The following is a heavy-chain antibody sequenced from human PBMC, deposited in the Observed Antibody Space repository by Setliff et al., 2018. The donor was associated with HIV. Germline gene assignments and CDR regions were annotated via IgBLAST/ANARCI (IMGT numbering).Heavy chain of an antibody. CDR2: INPSSGST. CDR3: ARQLSNSLES. D-gene: IGHD1-1*01. J-gene: IGHJ4*02. CDR1: GYTFTSYY. V-gene: IGHV1-46*01. Sequence: ASVKVSCKASGYTFTSYYMHWVRQAPGQGLEWMGIINPSSGSTSNKQKFQCRVTMTRDTSTNTVYMELSSLSFEDTAVYYCARQLSNSLESWGQGTPVTVSS.